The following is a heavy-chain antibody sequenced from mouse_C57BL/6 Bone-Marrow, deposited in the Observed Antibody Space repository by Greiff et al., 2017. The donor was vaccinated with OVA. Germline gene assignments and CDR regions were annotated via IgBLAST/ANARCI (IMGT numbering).Heavy chain of an antibody. CDR3: ARDYYDYHFDY. J-gene: IGHJ2*01. Sequence: ESGPGLVKPSQSLSLTCSVTGYSITSGYYWNWIRQFPGNKLEWMGYISYDGSNNYNPSLKNRISITRDTSKNQFFLKLNSVTTEDTATYYCARDYYDYHFDYWGQGTTLTVSS. D-gene: IGHD2-4*01. CDR2: ISYDGSN. CDR1: GYSITSGYY. V-gene: IGHV3-6*01.